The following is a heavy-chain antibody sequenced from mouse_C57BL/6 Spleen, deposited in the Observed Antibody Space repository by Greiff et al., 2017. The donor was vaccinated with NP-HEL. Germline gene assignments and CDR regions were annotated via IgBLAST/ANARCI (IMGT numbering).Heavy chain of an antibody. J-gene: IGHJ3*01. D-gene: IGHD2-3*01. CDR1: GFSFNTYA. CDR3: VRQMGGNRGPAWFAY. Sequence: GGGLVQPKGSLKLSCAASGFSFNTYAMNWVRQAPGKGLEWVARIRSKSNNYATYYADSVKDRFTISRDDSESMLYLQMNNLKTEDTAMYYCVRQMGGNRGPAWFAYWGQGTLVTVSA. CDR2: IRSKSNNYAT. V-gene: IGHV10-1*01.